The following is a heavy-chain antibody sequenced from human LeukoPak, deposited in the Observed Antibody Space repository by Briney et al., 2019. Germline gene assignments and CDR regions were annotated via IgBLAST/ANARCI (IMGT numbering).Heavy chain of an antibody. V-gene: IGHV3-30*04. CDR3: ARDYDSSGYYYEMGY. Sequence: PGGSLRLSCAASGFNFSSYAMHWVRQAPGKGLEWVAVISYDGSNKYSADSVKGRFTVSRDNSKNRLYVQMHSLRAEDTAVYYCARDYDSSGYYYEMGYWGQGTLVTVSS. D-gene: IGHD3-22*01. CDR1: GFNFSSYA. CDR2: ISYDGSNK. J-gene: IGHJ4*02.